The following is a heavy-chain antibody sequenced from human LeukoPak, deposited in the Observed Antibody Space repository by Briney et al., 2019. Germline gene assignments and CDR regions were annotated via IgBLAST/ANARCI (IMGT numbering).Heavy chain of an antibody. V-gene: IGHV3-74*01. D-gene: IGHD4-23*01. Sequence: GGSLRLSCAASGFTFSNYWMHWVRQSPGXGLVWASRITSDGKITNYADSVKGRFTVSRANANNTLYLEMNSLRAEDTAVYYCAASDYGGNSRFDYWGQGTLVTVSS. J-gene: IGHJ4*02. CDR3: AASDYGGNSRFDY. CDR2: ITSDGKIT. CDR1: GFTFSNYW.